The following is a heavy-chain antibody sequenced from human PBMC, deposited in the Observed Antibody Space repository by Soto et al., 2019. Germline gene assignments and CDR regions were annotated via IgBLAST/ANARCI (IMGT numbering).Heavy chain of an antibody. D-gene: IGHD1-26*01. V-gene: IGHV6-1*01. Sequence: SETLSLTCVITGDCVSSNSAGWSWVRQSPSRGLEWLGRTYYRSKWYYEYAVSVRGRITINPDTSKNQYSLQLNSVTPEDTAVYFCARGEQYSGRIFDYWGQGTLVTVSS. CDR3: ARGEQYSGRIFDY. J-gene: IGHJ4*01. CDR1: GDCVSSNSAG. CDR2: TYYRSKWYY.